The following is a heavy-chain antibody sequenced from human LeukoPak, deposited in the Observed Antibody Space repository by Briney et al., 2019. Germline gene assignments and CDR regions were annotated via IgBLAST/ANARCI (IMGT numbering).Heavy chain of an antibody. CDR3: ARILNFYDTTGPVFDY. J-gene: IGHJ4*02. CDR2: IYHSGST. D-gene: IGHD3-22*01. CDR1: GGSISSGGYY. Sequence: TSETLSLTCTVSGGSISSGGYYWSWIRQPPGKGLEWIGYIYHSGSTYYNPSLKSRVTISVDRSKNQFSLKLSSVTAADTAVYYCARILNFYDTTGPVFDYWGQGTLVTVSS. V-gene: IGHV4-30-2*01.